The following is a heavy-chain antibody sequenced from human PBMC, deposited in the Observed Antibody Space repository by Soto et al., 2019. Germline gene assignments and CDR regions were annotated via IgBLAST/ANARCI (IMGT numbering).Heavy chain of an antibody. CDR1: GGSVSSGSYY. CDR2: IYYSGST. V-gene: IGHV4-61*01. Sequence: PSETLSLTCTVSGGSVSSGSYYWSWIRQPPGKGLEWIGYIYYSGSTNYNPSLKSRVTISVDTSKNQFSLKLSSVTAADTAVYYCARDLRIGGGYIFLGENAHWYFDLWGRGTLVTVSS. J-gene: IGHJ2*01. D-gene: IGHD3-10*01. CDR3: ARDLRIGGGYIFLGENAHWYFDL.